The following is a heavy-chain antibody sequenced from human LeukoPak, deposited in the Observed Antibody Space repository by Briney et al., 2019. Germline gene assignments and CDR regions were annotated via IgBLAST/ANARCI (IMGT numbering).Heavy chain of an antibody. V-gene: IGHV3-7*01. CDR2: IKNDGSEK. J-gene: IGHJ4*02. Sequence: GXLRLSCAASGFTFSNYWMSWVRQPPGKGLEWVANIKNDGSEKYYVDSVKGRFTISRDNPKNSLYLQMNSLRAEDTAVYYCARVGTAEGTLEDHWGQGTLVTVSS. CDR3: ARVGTAEGTLEDH. D-gene: IGHD6-13*01. CDR1: GFTFSNYW.